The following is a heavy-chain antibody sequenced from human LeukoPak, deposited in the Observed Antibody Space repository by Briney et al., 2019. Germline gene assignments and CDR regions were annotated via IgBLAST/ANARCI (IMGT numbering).Heavy chain of an antibody. CDR1: GFTFSSYW. Sequence: GGSLRLSCAASGFTFSSYWMSWVRQAPGKGLEWVANIKQDGSEKYYVDSVKGRFTISRDNFKNTLYLQMNSLRAEDTAVYYCAKVGCSSTSCYAVLFDYWGQGTLVTVSS. CDR2: IKQDGSEK. J-gene: IGHJ4*02. D-gene: IGHD2-2*01. CDR3: AKVGCSSTSCYAVLFDY. V-gene: IGHV3-7*03.